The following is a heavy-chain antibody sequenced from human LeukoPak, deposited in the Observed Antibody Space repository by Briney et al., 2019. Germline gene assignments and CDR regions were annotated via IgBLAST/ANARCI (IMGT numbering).Heavy chain of an antibody. Sequence: GGPLRLSCAASGFTFSDYHMSWIRQAPGKGLEGVSYISSSGSTIYYADSVKGRFTISRDNAKNSLYLPMTSLRAEDTAVYCCSRDVVFIQLEYWGQGTLVTVSS. CDR3: SRDVVFIQLEY. CDR2: ISSSGSTI. V-gene: IGHV3-11*04. CDR1: GFTFSDYH. J-gene: IGHJ4*02. D-gene: IGHD2-21*01.